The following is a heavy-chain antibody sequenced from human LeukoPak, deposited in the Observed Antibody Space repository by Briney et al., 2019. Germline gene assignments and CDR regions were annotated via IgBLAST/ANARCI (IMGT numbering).Heavy chain of an antibody. V-gene: IGHV3-30*18. CDR3: AKDELRFLEWLLSRKDV. D-gene: IGHD3-3*01. Sequence: GGSLRLSCAASGFTFSSYGMHWVRQAPGKGLEWVAVISYDGSSKYYADSVKGRFTISRDNSKNTLYLQMNSLRAEDTAVYYCAKDELRFLEWLLSRKDVWGQGTTVTVSS. J-gene: IGHJ6*02. CDR1: GFTFSSYG. CDR2: ISYDGSSK.